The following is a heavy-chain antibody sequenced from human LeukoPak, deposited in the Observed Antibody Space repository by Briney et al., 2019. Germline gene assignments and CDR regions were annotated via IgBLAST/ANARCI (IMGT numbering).Heavy chain of an antibody. D-gene: IGHD3-3*01. CDR2: INSDGGST. Sequence: GGSLRLSCTASGFTFSSYWMHWVRQAPGKGLVWVSRINSDGGSTSYADSVKGRFTISRDNSKNTLYLQMNSLRAEDTAVYYCAKDPGYDFWSGYKDNWFDPWGQGTLVTVSS. V-gene: IGHV3-74*01. J-gene: IGHJ5*02. CDR1: GFTFSSYW. CDR3: AKDPGYDFWSGYKDNWFDP.